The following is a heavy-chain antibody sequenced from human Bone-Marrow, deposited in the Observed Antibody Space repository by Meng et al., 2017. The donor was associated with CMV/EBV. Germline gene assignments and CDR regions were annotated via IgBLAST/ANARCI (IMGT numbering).Heavy chain of an antibody. CDR3: ARSASVAFDI. Sequence: GESLKISCAASGFTFSSYAMHWVRQAPGKGLEWVAVISYDGNNKYYADSVKGRFTISRDNSKNTLYLQMNSLRAEDTAVYYCARSASVAFDIWGQGTMVTVSS. V-gene: IGHV3-30*04. CDR2: ISYDGNNK. J-gene: IGHJ3*02. D-gene: IGHD5/OR15-5a*01. CDR1: GFTFSSYA.